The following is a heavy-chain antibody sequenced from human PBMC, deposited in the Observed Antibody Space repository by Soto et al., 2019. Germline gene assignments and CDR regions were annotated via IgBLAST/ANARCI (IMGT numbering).Heavy chain of an antibody. CDR2: INPSGGST. J-gene: IGHJ6*02. CDR3: ATGTQWLGTPYYYYRMDV. CDR1: GYTFTSYY. Sequence: ASVKVSCKASGYTFTSYYMHWVRQAPGQGLEWMGIINPSGGSTSYAQKFQGRVTMTRDTSTSTVYMELSSLRSEDTAVYYCATGTQWLGTPYYYYRMDVWGQGTKVTVYS. V-gene: IGHV1-46*01. D-gene: IGHD6-19*01.